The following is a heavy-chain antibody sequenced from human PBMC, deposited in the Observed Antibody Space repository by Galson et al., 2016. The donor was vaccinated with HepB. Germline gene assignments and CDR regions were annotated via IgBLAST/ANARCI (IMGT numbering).Heavy chain of an antibody. CDR3: AKDALVYSSSWLHGGGDY. Sequence: SLRLSCAASGFTFDDYAMHWVRQAPGKGLEWVSGISWNSSSIGYADSVKGRFTISRDNAKNSLYLQMNSLRAEDTALYYCAKDALVYSSSWLHGGGDYWGQGTLVTVSS. D-gene: IGHD6-13*01. V-gene: IGHV3-9*01. CDR2: ISWNSSSI. CDR1: GFTFDDYA. J-gene: IGHJ4*02.